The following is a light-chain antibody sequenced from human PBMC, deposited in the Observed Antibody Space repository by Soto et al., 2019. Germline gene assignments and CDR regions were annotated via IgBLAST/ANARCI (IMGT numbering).Light chain of an antibody. V-gene: IGLV2-14*01. Sequence: QSVLTQPASVSGSPGQSITISCTGTSSDVGRYNYVSWYQQHPGKAPKLMVYDVTNRPSGVSNRFSGSKSGNTASLTIFGLQAADEADDYCCSYTTTRTLVFGGGTKLTVL. CDR3: CSYTTTRTLV. CDR2: DVT. J-gene: IGLJ2*01. CDR1: SSDVGRYNY.